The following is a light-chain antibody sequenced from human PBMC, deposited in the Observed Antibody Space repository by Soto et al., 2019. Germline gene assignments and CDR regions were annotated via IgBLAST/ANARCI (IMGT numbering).Light chain of an antibody. CDR1: QSVNSDY. CDR2: GAS. Sequence: EIVLTQSPGTLSLSPGEGATLSCRASQSVNSDYLGWFQQKPGQAPRLLIYGASTRATGIPDRFSGSGSGTDFTLTISRLEPEDFAVYYCHHYGGSPITFGQGTRLEIK. J-gene: IGKJ5*01. V-gene: IGKV3-20*01. CDR3: HHYGGSPIT.